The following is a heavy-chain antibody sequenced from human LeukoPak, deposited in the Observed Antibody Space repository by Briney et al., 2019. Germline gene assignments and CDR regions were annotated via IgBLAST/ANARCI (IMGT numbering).Heavy chain of an antibody. CDR2: IYYSGST. J-gene: IGHJ3*02. D-gene: IGHD2-2*01. CDR1: GGSFSGYY. Sequence: SSETLSLTCAVYGGSFSGYYWSWIRQPPGKGLEWIGSIYYSGSTYYNPSLKSRVTISVDTSKNQFSLKLSSVTAADTAVYYCARVGIVVVPAARDDAFDIWGQGTMVTVSS. V-gene: IGHV4-34*01. CDR3: ARVGIVVVPAARDDAFDI.